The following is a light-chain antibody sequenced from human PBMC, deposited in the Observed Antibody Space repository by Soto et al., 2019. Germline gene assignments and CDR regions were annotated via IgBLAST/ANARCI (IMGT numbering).Light chain of an antibody. CDR1: QSVSSSY. J-gene: IGKJ1*01. Sequence: EIVLTQSPGTLSLSPGERATLSCRASQSVSSSYLAWYQQKPGQAPRLLIYGASSRATGIPDRFSGSGSGTDSTLTSSRLEPEDFAVYYCQQYGSSPWTFGQGTKV. CDR2: GAS. V-gene: IGKV3-20*01. CDR3: QQYGSSPWT.